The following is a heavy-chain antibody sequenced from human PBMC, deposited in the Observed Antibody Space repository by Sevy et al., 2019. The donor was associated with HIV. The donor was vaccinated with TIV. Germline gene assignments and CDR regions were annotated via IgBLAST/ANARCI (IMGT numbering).Heavy chain of an antibody. CDR1: GVSVTSDTYY. CDR3: AREPYFFDKCGYFWDY. D-gene: IGHD3-22*01. Sequence: SETLSLTCAVSGVSVTSDTYYWSWIRQPPGKGLEWIGYVYHTGSTNYSPSFKSRVTISIDTSKNQFSLRLFSVAAADKAMYYCAREPYFFDKCGYFWDYWGQGILLTVSS. V-gene: IGHV4-61*01. CDR2: VYHTGST. J-gene: IGHJ4*02.